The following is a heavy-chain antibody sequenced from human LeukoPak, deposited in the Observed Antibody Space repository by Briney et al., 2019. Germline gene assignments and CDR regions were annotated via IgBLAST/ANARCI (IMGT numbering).Heavy chain of an antibody. CDR2: IGASGAYT. CDR1: GFTFTNYA. V-gene: IGHV3-23*01. Sequence: GGSLRLSCSASGFTFTNYAMTWVRQAPGKGLEWVSVIGASGAYTYYADSVKGRFTISRDNSQNTLYLQMNSLRADDTAVYYCATETSGGHWGQGTLVTVSA. J-gene: IGHJ4*02. CDR3: ATETSGGH. D-gene: IGHD1-26*01.